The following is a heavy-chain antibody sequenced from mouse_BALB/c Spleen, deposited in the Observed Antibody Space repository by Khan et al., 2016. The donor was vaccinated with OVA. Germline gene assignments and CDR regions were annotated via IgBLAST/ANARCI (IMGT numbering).Heavy chain of an antibody. J-gene: IGHJ3*01. D-gene: IGHD2-4*01. V-gene: IGHV2-2*02. Sequence: VELVESGPGLVQPSQSLSITCTVSGFSLTSYGVHWARQSPGKGLEWLGVIWSGGSIDYNEAFISRLSISKDNSKSQVFFKMNSLQANDTAIYYCARNYDYDEGLAYWGQGTLVTVSA. CDR3: ARNYDYDEGLAY. CDR2: IWSGGSI. CDR1: GFSLTSYG.